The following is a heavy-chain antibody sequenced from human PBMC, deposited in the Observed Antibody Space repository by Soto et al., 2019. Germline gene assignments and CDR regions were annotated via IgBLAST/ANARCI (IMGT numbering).Heavy chain of an antibody. J-gene: IGHJ6*02. CDR1: GYTFTTYG. D-gene: IGHD2-15*01. V-gene: IGHV1-18*01. CDR2: ISAYDGHT. Sequence: ASVKVSCKASGYTFTTYGITWVRQAPGQGLEWVGWISAYDGHTSYAQKLQDRVTMTTGTSTSTAYMDLRSLRSDDSAVYYCARGQGEYCSGGSCYANYYYSGMDVWGQGTTVTVSS. CDR3: ARGQGEYCSGGSCYANYYYSGMDV.